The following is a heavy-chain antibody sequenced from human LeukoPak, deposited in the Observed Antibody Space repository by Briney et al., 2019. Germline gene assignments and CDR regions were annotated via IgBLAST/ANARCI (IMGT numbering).Heavy chain of an antibody. D-gene: IGHD2-15*01. Sequence: SETLSLTCAVYGGSFSGYYWSWIRQPPGKGLEWIGEINHSGSTNYNPSLKSRVTISVDTSKNQFSLKLSSVTAADTAVYYCAEVVDSNDAFDIWGQGTMVTVSS. CDR2: INHSGST. V-gene: IGHV4-34*01. CDR3: AEVVDSNDAFDI. CDR1: GGSFSGYY. J-gene: IGHJ3*02.